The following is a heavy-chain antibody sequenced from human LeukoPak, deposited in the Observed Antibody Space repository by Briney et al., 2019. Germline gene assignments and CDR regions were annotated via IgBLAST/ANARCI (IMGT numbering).Heavy chain of an antibody. Sequence: SETLSLTCTVSGGSISSSSYYWGWIRQPPGKGLEWIGSIYYSGSTNYNPSLKSRVTISVDTSKNQFSLKLSSVTAADTAVYFCARVWYYGSGRVLDYWGQGTLVTVSS. CDR1: GGSISSSSYY. V-gene: IGHV4-39*07. D-gene: IGHD3-10*01. J-gene: IGHJ4*02. CDR2: IYYSGST. CDR3: ARVWYYGSGRVLDY.